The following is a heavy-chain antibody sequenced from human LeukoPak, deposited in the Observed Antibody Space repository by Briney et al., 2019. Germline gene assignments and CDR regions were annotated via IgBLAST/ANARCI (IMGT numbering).Heavy chain of an antibody. D-gene: IGHD3-22*01. CDR3: AKDQGVRSYYYDSSGYPDY. CDR1: GFTFSDYS. V-gene: IGHV3-23*01. CDR2: ISGSGGST. Sequence: GGSLRLSCAASGFTFSDYSMNWVRQAPGKGLEWVSAISGSGGSTYYADSVKGRFTISRDNSKNTLYLQMNSLRAEDTAVYYCAKDQGVRSYYYDSSGYPDYWGQGTLVTVSS. J-gene: IGHJ4*02.